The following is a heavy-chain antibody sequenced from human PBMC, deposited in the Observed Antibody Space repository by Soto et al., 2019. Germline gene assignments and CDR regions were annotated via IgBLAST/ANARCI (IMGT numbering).Heavy chain of an antibody. CDR3: ARDPRRTRHPVWASSLSAAFDI. CDR1: GYTFTGYY. J-gene: IGHJ3*02. D-gene: IGHD3-16*01. CDR2: INPNSGGT. V-gene: IGHV1-2*04. Sequence: ASVKVSCKASGYTFTGYYMHWVRQAPGQGLEWMGWINPNSGGTNYAQKFQGWVTMTRDTSISTAYMELSRLRSDDTAVYYCARDPRRTRHPVWASSLSAAFDIWGQGTMVTVSS.